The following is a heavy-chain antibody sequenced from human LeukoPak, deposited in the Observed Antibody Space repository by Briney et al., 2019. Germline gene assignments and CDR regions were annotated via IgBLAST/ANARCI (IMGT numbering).Heavy chain of an antibody. CDR3: ARGSLDPYCSSTSCYVFDY. CDR2: IIPILGIA. J-gene: IGHJ4*02. Sequence: SVKVSCKASGGTFSSYTISWVRQAPGQGLEWMGRIIPILGIANYAQKFQGRVTITSDKSTSTAYMELSSLRSEDTAVYYCARGSLDPYCSSTSCYVFDYWGQGTLVTVSS. V-gene: IGHV1-69*02. CDR1: GGTFSSYT. D-gene: IGHD2-2*01.